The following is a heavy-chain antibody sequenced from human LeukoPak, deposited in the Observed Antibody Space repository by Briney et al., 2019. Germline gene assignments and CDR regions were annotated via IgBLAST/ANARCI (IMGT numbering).Heavy chain of an antibody. J-gene: IGHJ4*02. CDR2: IRGSGGST. V-gene: IGHV3-23*01. D-gene: IGHD2-2*01. CDR1: GFTFSGYA. CDR3: AKTGGCTSTSCFRYPFDFDC. Sequence: PGGSLRLSWVASGFTFSGYAMSWVRQAPGKGLEWAAGIRGSGGSTYYADSVKGRFNISRDNSKNTLYLQMNSLRAEDAAVYYCAKTGGCTSTSCFRYPFDFDCWGQGTLVTVSS.